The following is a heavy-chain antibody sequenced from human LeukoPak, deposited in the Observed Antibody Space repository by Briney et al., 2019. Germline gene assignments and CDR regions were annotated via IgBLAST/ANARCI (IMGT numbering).Heavy chain of an antibody. J-gene: IGHJ6*02. V-gene: IGHV4-31*03. CDR3: ARGDGVVVPAAIGLSYYYYGMDV. CDR1: GGSISSGGYY. D-gene: IGHD2-2*02. Sequence: SETLSLTCTVSGGSISSGGYYWSWIRPHPGKGLEWIGYIYYSGSTYYNPSLKSRVTISIDTSKNQFSLKLSSVTAADTAVYYCARGDGVVVPAAIGLSYYYYGMDVWGQGTTVTVSS. CDR2: IYYSGST.